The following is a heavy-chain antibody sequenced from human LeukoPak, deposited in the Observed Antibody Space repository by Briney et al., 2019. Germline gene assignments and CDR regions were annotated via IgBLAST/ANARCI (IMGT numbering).Heavy chain of an antibody. CDR1: GFTFSTYA. D-gene: IGHD2-21*01. J-gene: IGHJ4*02. CDR2: ISGSGGTT. V-gene: IGHV3-23*01. Sequence: GGSLRLSCAASGFTFSTYAMSWVRQAPGKGLEWVSAISGSGGTTYYADSVKGRFTISRDNSKSTLFLQMKSLRADDTAVYYCAKDPDYSYYFDYWGQGTLVTVSS. CDR3: AKDPDYSYYFDY.